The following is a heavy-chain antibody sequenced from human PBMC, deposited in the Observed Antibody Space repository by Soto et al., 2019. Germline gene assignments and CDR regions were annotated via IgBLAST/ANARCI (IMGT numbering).Heavy chain of an antibody. CDR3: TRGAADSIDY. Sequence: EVQLVESGGGLVQPGGSLKLSCAASGFTFSGSAMHWVRQASGKGLEWVGRIRSKANSYATAYAASVKGRFTISRDDSKNTAYLQMNSLKTEDTAVYYWTRGAADSIDYWGQGTLVTVSS. J-gene: IGHJ4*02. V-gene: IGHV3-73*01. CDR2: IRSKANSYAT. D-gene: IGHD1-26*01. CDR1: GFTFSGSA.